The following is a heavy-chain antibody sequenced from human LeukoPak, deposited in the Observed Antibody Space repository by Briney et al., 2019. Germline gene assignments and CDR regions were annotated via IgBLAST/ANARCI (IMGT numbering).Heavy chain of an antibody. Sequence: SETLSLTCAVYGGSFSGYYWSWIRQPPGKGLEWIGEINHSGSTNYNPSLKSRVTISVDTSKNQFSLKLSSVTAADTAVYYCARGGRCGGDCFPLDYWGLGTRVTVSS. J-gene: IGHJ4*02. CDR1: GGSFSGYY. D-gene: IGHD2-21*02. CDR2: INHSGST. V-gene: IGHV4-34*01. CDR3: ARGGRCGGDCFPLDY.